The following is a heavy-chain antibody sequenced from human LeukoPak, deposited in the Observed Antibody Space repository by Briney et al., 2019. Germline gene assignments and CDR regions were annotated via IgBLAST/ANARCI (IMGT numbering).Heavy chain of an antibody. CDR3: ARGQVPAARGYNWFDP. Sequence: SETLSLTCAVSGWSFNDYYRNWIRRPPGKRLEWIAEINARGDTNYNPSLKSRVTISVDTSKKPFSLRLTSMIAADTALYYCARGQVPAARGYNWFDPWGQGTLVTVSS. V-gene: IGHV4-34*01. D-gene: IGHD2-2*01. CDR1: GWSFNDYY. J-gene: IGHJ5*02. CDR2: INARGDT.